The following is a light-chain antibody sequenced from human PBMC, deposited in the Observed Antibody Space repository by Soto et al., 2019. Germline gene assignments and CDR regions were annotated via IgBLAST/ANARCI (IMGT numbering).Light chain of an antibody. Sequence: EIVLTQSPATLSLSPGERATLSCRASQSVSSYLAWYQQKPGQAPRLLIYDASNRATGIPARFSGSGSGTHFTLTITSLEPEDFAVYYCQQRRNWPPAYTFGQGTKLQIK. V-gene: IGKV3-11*01. CDR2: DAS. J-gene: IGKJ2*01. CDR1: QSVSSY. CDR3: QQRRNWPPAYT.